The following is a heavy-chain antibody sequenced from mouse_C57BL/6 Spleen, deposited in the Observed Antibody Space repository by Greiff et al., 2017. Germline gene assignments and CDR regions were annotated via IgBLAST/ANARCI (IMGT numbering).Heavy chain of an antibody. J-gene: IGHJ4*01. CDR2: ISDGGSYT. V-gene: IGHV5-4*01. CDR1: GFTFSSYA. CDR3: ARGHYGLYAMDY. Sequence: EVQLQESGGGLVKPGGSLKLSCAASGFTFSSYAMSWVRQTPEKRLEWVATISDGGSYTYYPDNVKGRFTISRDNAKNNLYLQMSHLKSEDTAMXYCARGHYGLYAMDYWGQGTTVTVSS. D-gene: IGHD1-1*02.